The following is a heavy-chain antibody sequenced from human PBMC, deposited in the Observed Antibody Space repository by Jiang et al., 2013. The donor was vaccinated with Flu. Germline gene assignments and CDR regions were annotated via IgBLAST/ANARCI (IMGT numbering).Heavy chain of an antibody. V-gene: IGHV6-1*01. D-gene: IGHD4-17*01. CDR2: TYYRSKWYN. J-gene: IGHJ4*02. CDR3: ARHGYDYGDYEGTYYFDY. Sequence: QTLSLTCAISGDSVSSNSAAWNWIRQSPSRGLEWLGRTYYRSKWYNDYAVSVKSRITINPDTSKNQFSLQLNSVTPEDTAVYYCARHGYDYGDYEGTYYFDYWGQGTLVTVSS. CDR1: GDSVSSNSAA.